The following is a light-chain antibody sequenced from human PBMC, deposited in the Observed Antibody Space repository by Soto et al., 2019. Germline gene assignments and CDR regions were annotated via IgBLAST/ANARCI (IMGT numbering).Light chain of an antibody. Sequence: DIQLTQSPASLSASVGDRVTITCRASDNIGSNLNWYQHQTGTAPKLLIYAASSLQGGVPLRFSGSGYGTQFTLTISGLQTEDFATYYCQQSYKILTFGGGTKVDIK. CDR3: QQSYKILT. V-gene: IGKV1-39*01. CDR2: AAS. CDR1: DNIGSN. J-gene: IGKJ4*01.